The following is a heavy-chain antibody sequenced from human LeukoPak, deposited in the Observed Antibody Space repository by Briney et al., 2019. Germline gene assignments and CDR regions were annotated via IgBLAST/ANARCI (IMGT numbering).Heavy chain of an antibody. CDR3: ARGDSSGWYYFDY. CDR2: ISSSGSAI. Sequence: PGGSLRLSCAASGFTFSSYEMNWVRQAPGKGLEWVSFISSSGSAIHYADSVRGRFTISRDNAKNSLYLQMSGLRAEDTAVYYCARGDSSGWYYFDYWGQGTLVTVSS. CDR1: GFTFSSYE. J-gene: IGHJ4*02. V-gene: IGHV3-48*03. D-gene: IGHD6-19*01.